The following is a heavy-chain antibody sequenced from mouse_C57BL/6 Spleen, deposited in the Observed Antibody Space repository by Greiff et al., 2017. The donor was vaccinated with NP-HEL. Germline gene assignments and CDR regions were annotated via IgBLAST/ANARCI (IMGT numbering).Heavy chain of an antibody. CDR2: IWSGGST. CDR1: GFSLTSYG. D-gene: IGHD3-2*02. CDR3: ATTAQATYYAMDY. J-gene: IGHJ4*01. Sequence: VKLQESGPGLVQPSQSLSITCTVSGFSLTSYGVHWVRQSPGKGLEWLGVIWSGGSTDYNAAFISRLSISKDNSKSQVFFKMNSLQADDTAIYYCATTAQATYYAMDYWGQGTSVTVSS. V-gene: IGHV2-2*01.